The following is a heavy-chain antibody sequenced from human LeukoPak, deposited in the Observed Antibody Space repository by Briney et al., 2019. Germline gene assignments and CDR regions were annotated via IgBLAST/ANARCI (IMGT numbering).Heavy chain of an antibody. V-gene: IGHV3-49*04. J-gene: IGHJ4*02. CDR3: TRSPFTMIVWGQSDY. D-gene: IGHD3-22*01. CDR1: GFIFGDYA. Sequence: PGGSLRLSCTASGFIFGDYAMSWVRQAPGKGLEWVGFIRGKAYRGTTEYAASVKGRFTISRDDSKNIAYLQMNSLKTEDTAVYYCTRSPFTMIVWGQSDYWGQGTLVTVSS. CDR2: IRGKAYRGTT.